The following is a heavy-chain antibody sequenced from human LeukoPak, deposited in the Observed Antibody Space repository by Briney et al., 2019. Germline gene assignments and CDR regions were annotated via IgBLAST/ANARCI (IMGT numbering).Heavy chain of an antibody. CDR1: GLTFSSYG. D-gene: IGHD3-10*01. V-gene: IGHV3-23*01. Sequence: PGGSLRLSCAASGLTFSSYGMSGVRHAPGRGLEWVSAIGGGGGSTYYADSVKGRFTISRDNSKNTLYLQMNSLRAEDTAVYYCAKSSYYGSGSLYYWGQGTLVTVSS. CDR3: AKSSYYGSGSLYY. J-gene: IGHJ4*02. CDR2: IGGGGGST.